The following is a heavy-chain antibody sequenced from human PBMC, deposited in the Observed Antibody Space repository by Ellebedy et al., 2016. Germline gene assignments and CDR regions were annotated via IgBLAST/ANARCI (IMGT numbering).Heavy chain of an antibody. CDR1: GFTFDDYA. CDR3: ARGVGAFDY. J-gene: IGHJ4*02. Sequence: SLKISXAASGFTFDDYAMHWVRQAPGKGLEWVSGISWNSGSIGYADSVKGRFTISRDNAKNSLYLQMNSLRAEDTAVYYCARGVGAFDYWGQGTLVTVSS. CDR2: ISWNSGSI. D-gene: IGHD1-26*01. V-gene: IGHV3-9*01.